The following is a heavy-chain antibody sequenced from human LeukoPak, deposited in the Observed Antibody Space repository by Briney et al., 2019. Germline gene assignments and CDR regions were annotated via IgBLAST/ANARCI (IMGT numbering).Heavy chain of an antibody. Sequence: GASVKVSCKASGYTFTNYFIHWVRQASGQGLEWMGIINPNPKYAQKFQGRVTMTRDTSTSTVYMELSSLRSEDTAVYYCARANSYGMDVWGQGTTVTVSS. CDR2: INPNP. CDR3: ARANSYGMDV. V-gene: IGHV1-46*01. CDR1: GYTFTNYF. J-gene: IGHJ6*02.